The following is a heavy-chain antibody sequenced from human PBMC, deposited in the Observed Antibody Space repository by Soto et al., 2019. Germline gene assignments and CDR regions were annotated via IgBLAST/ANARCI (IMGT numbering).Heavy chain of an antibody. Sequence: QLQLQESGPGLVKPSETLSLTCTVSGGSISSSSYYWGWIRQPPGKGLEWIGSIYYSGSTYYNPSLKSRVTISVDTSKNQFSLKLSSVTAADTAVYYCARLRYFDWLLSYYFDYWGQGTLVTVSS. CDR1: GGSISSSSYY. CDR3: ARLRYFDWLLSYYFDY. D-gene: IGHD3-9*01. J-gene: IGHJ4*02. V-gene: IGHV4-39*01. CDR2: IYYSGST.